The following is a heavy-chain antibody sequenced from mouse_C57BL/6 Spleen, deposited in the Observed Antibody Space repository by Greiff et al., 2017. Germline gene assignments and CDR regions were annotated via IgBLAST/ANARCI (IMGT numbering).Heavy chain of an antibody. J-gene: IGHJ3*02. CDR1: GYTFTSYW. CDR2: INPSNGGT. Sequence: QQSCTASGYTFTSYWMHWVKQRPGQGLEWIGNINPSNGGTNYNEKFKSKATLTVDKSSSTAYMQLSSLTSEDSAVYYCARLITTVVAPWWGQGTLVTVSA. D-gene: IGHD1-1*01. V-gene: IGHV1-53*01. CDR3: ARLITTVVAPW.